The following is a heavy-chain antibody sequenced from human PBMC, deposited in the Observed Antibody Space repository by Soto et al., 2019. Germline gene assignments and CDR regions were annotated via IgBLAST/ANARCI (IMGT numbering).Heavy chain of an antibody. J-gene: IGHJ6*02. V-gene: IGHV1-45*02. CDR2: ITPFNGNT. CDR1: GNTFTYVY. D-gene: IGHD3-22*01. CDR3: ARGGDDNYYDSSGYYYYYYGMDV. Sequence: QLQLVQSGAEVKKTGSSVKVSCKGSGNTFTYVYLHWVRQAPGQALEWMGWITPFNGNTKYAQKFQDRVTFTGDTSLNTAYMELSSLRSDDTAMFYCARGGDDNYYDSSGYYYYYYGMDVWGQGTTVTVSS.